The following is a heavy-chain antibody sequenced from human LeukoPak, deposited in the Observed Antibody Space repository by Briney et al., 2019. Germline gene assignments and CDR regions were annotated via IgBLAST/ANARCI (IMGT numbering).Heavy chain of an antibody. CDR1: GGSITSVNW. D-gene: IGHD3-22*01. CDR3: ARREGYYDGSGYTLDY. J-gene: IGHJ4*02. Sequence: SGTLSLTCAVSGGSITSVNWWSWVRQPPGKGLEWIGEIYHSGSTNYNPSLESRVTISVDKSKNQFSLKLTSVTAADTAVYYCARREGYYDGSGYTLDYWGQGTLVTVSS. V-gene: IGHV4-4*02. CDR2: IYHSGST.